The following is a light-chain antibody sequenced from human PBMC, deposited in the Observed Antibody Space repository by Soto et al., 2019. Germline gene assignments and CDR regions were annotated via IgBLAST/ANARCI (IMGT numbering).Light chain of an antibody. CDR1: QSVSGW. Sequence: DIQMPQSPSTLSASVGDTVTVTCRASQSVSGWLAWDQQKPGEAPKLLIYDASALTRGLPSRFSGSGAGTKSTITISSLHPDDFATYDCQQYETFSGTFGPGTKVEI. V-gene: IGKV1-5*01. CDR2: DAS. J-gene: IGKJ1*01. CDR3: QQYETFSGT.